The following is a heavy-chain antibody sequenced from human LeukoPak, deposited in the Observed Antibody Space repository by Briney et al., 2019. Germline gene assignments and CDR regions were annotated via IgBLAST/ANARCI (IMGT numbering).Heavy chain of an antibody. CDR1: GFIFSSYA. D-gene: IGHD4-17*01. J-gene: IGHJ4*02. Sequence: GGSLRLSCAASGFIFSSYAMNWVRQVPGKGLEWISYISTTSSTIYYADSVKGRFTISRDNAKNSLYLQMNSLTDEDTAVYYCARGETAVTSYLHFRGQGTLVTVSS. CDR2: ISTTSSTI. CDR3: ARGETAVTSYLHF. V-gene: IGHV3-48*02.